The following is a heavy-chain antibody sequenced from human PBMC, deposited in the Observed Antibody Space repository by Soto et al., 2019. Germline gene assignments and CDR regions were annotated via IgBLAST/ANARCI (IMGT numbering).Heavy chain of an antibody. CDR2: ISMSSSDI. CDR1: GFTFSGYT. Sequence: QLVESGGGLVKPGGSLRLSCAASGFTFSGYTMNWVRLAPGTGLEWVSSISMSSSDIYYADSVKGRFTISRDNAKNSLSLQMNSLRAEDTAVYYCVRDTGFYDDAGQKYYYGMDVGGQGTTVTV. CDR3: VRDTGFYDDAGQKYYYGMDV. V-gene: IGHV3-21*02. D-gene: IGHD3-22*01. J-gene: IGHJ6*02.